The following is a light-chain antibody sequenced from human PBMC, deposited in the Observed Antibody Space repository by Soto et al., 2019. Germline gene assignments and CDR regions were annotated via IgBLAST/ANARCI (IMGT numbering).Light chain of an antibody. J-gene: IGKJ4*01. V-gene: IGKV1-33*01. CDR3: QQYENLPLT. CDR2: DAS. CDR1: QDISNR. Sequence: DMQMTQSPSSLSASVGDRVTITCRASQDISNRLNWYQQRPGRAPTLMIYDASNLEAGVPSRFSGSGSGTDCTFTISSLQPEDIATYFCQQYENLPLTFGGGTKVDIK.